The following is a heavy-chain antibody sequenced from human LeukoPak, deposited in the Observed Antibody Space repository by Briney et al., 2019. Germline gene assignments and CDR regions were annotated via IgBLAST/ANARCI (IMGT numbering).Heavy chain of an antibody. CDR1: GFTFSTYA. D-gene: IGHD1-7*01. V-gene: IGHV3-64*01. Sequence: GGSLRLSCAASGFTFSTYAMHWVRQAPGKGLEYVSAISSNGGSTYYANSVKGRFTISRDNTKNTLYLQMGSLRAEDRAVYYCASSPPTGTTWYFDLWGRGTLVTASS. CDR3: ASSPPTGTTWYFDL. J-gene: IGHJ2*01. CDR2: ISSNGGST.